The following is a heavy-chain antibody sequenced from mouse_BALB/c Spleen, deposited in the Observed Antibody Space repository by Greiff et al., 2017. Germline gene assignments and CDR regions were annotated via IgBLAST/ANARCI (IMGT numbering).Heavy chain of an antibody. V-gene: IGHV3-8*02. CDR2: ISYSGST. D-gene: IGHD1-1*01. CDR3: AEGGSSYDYAMDY. CDR1: GDSITSGY. Sequence: EVQLQESGPSLVKPSQTLSLTCSVTGDSITSGYWNWIRKFPGNKLEYMGYISYSGSTYYNPSLKSRISITRDTSKNQYYLQLNSVTTEDTATYYCAEGGSSYDYAMDYWGQGTSVTVSS. J-gene: IGHJ4*01.